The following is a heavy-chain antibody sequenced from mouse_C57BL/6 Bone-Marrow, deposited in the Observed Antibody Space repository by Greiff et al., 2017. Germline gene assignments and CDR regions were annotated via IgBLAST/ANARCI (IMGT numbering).Heavy chain of an antibody. Sequence: QVQLKQPGAELVKPGASVKMSCKASGYTFTSYWITWVKQRPGQGLEWIGDIYPGSGSTNYNEKFKSKATLTVDTSSSTAYMQLSSLTSEDSAVYYCARGGLRREYYFDCWGQGTTLTVSS. CDR1: GYTFTSYW. J-gene: IGHJ2*01. V-gene: IGHV1-55*01. CDR2: IYPGSGST. D-gene: IGHD2-12*01. CDR3: ARGGLRREYYFDC.